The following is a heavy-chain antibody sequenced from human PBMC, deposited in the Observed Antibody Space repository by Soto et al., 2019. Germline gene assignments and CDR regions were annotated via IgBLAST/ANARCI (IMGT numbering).Heavy chain of an antibody. J-gene: IGHJ6*02. Sequence: GGSLRLSCAASGFTFSSYIMNWVRQAPGKGLEWVSSISSSSSYIYYADSVKGRFTISRDNAKNSLYLQMNSLRAEDTAVYYCARDQGLVLRFLEWLPIWDEDYYYYGMDVWGQGTTVTVSS. CDR2: ISSSSSYI. V-gene: IGHV3-21*01. D-gene: IGHD3-3*01. CDR3: ARDQGLVLRFLEWLPIWDEDYYYYGMDV. CDR1: GFTFSSYI.